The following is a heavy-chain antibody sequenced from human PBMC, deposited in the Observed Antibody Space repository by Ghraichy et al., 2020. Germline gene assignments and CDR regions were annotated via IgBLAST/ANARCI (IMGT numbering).Heavy chain of an antibody. Sequence: SETLSLTCTVSGGSVSSPSYYWSWIRQPPGKGLEWIGYTHYSGSTNYNPSLKSRVTISADTSKNQFSLKLSSVTAADTAVYYCALADFFDSGSYYIFDSWGQGILVTVSS. CDR3: ALADFFDSGSYYIFDS. V-gene: IGHV4-61*01. D-gene: IGHD3-10*01. J-gene: IGHJ4*02. CDR1: GGSVSSPSYY. CDR2: THYSGST.